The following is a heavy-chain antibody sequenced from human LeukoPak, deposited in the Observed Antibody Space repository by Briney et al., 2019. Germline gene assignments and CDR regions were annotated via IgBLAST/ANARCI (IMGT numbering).Heavy chain of an antibody. Sequence: GGSLRLSCAASGFTFSSYAMSWVRQAPGKGLEWVGRIKSKTDGGTTDYAAPVKGRFTISRDGSKNTLYLQMNSLKTEDTAVYYCTTGPMIVVVSDYWGQGTLVTVSS. CDR1: GFTFSSYA. J-gene: IGHJ4*02. CDR2: IKSKTDGGTT. CDR3: TTGPMIVVVSDY. D-gene: IGHD3-22*01. V-gene: IGHV3-15*01.